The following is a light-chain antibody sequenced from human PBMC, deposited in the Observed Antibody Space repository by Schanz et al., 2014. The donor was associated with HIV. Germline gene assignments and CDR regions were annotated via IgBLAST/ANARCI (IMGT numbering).Light chain of an antibody. J-gene: IGKJ1*01. CDR2: GAS. V-gene: IGKV3-20*01. CDR1: QSVKSNF. Sequence: EIVLTQSPGTLSLSPGERGTLSCRASQSVKSNFIGWYQQKPGQAPRLFIFGASNRATGIPDRFSGGESGTDFTLTISRVEPEDYAVYYCQQYGSSPWTFGQGTRVDVK. CDR3: QQYGSSPWT.